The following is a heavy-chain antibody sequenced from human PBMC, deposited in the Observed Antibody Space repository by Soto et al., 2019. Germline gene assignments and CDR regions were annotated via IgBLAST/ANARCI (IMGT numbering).Heavy chain of an antibody. CDR2: ISAYNGNT. CDR3: ARVRMVRGVIIDPSFDY. V-gene: IGHV1-18*01. J-gene: IGHJ4*02. CDR1: GYTFTSYG. Sequence: ASVKVSCKASGYTFTSYGISWVRQAPGQGLEWMGWISAYNGNTNYAQKLQGRVTMTTGTSTSTAYMELRSLRSDDTAVYYCARVRMVRGVIIDPSFDYWGQGTLVTVSS. D-gene: IGHD3-10*01.